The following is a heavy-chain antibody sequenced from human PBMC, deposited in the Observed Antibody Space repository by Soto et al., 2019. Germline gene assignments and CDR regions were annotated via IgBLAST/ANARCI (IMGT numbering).Heavy chain of an antibody. V-gene: IGHV1-18*01. CDR2: ISAHNGNT. CDR1: GYAFTTYG. J-gene: IGHJ4*02. D-gene: IGHD1-1*01. CDR3: ARGRYGDY. Sequence: QVHLVQSGAEVKKPGASVKVSRKGSGYAFTTYGITWVRQAPGQGLEWMGWISAHNGNTNYAQKLQGRVTVTRDTSTSTAYIELRSLRSDDTAVYYCARGRYGDYWGQGALVTVSS.